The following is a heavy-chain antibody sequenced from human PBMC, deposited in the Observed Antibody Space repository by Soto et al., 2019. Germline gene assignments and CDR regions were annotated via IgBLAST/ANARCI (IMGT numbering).Heavy chain of an antibody. V-gene: IGHV3-23*01. CDR3: AKDLKDMVRGVITDY. J-gene: IGHJ4*02. CDR2: ISGSGGST. D-gene: IGHD3-10*01. CDR1: GFTFSSYA. Sequence: EVQLLESGGGLVQPGGSLRLSCAASGFTFSSYAMSWVRQAPGKGREWVSAISGSGGSTYYADSVKGRFTISRDNSKNTLYLQMNTLRAGDRAVYYCAKDLKDMVRGVITDYWGQGTLVTVSS.